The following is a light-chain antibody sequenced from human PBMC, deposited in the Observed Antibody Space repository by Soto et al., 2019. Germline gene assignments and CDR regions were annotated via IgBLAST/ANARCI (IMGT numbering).Light chain of an antibody. CDR2: ENN. CDR3: GTWDSSLSVGV. CDR1: SSNIGNNY. J-gene: IGLJ3*02. Sequence: QSALTQPPSVSAAPGHQVTIFCSGSSSNIGNNYVSWYQQLPGTAPKLLIFENNKRPSGIPDRFSGSKSGTSATLGITGLQTGDEADYYCGTWDSSLSVGVFGGGTQLTVL. V-gene: IGLV1-51*02.